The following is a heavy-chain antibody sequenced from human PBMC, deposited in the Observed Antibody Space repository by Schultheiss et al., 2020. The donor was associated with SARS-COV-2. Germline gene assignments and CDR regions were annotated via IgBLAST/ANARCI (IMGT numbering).Heavy chain of an antibody. CDR1: GGSISSTDHY. Sequence: SQTLSLTCTVSGGSISSTDHYWAWIRQLPGKGPEWIGSVYYSGSTYSDPSLKSRVTISVYTSKNQFSLRLSSVTAADTAVYYCARLGPIVVVAGAKNWFDPWGQGTPVTVSS. CDR3: ARLGPIVVVAGAKNWFDP. J-gene: IGHJ5*02. D-gene: IGHD2-2*01. CDR2: VYYSGST. V-gene: IGHV4-39*07.